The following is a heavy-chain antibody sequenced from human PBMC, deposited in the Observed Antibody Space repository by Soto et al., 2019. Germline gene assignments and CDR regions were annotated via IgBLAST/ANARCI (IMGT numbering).Heavy chain of an antibody. Sequence: SVKVSWKASGGSFSSYAISWVRQAPGQGLEWMGGIIPIFGTANYAQKFQGRVTITADESTSTAYMELSSLRSEDTAVYYCARVYDILTGYRYYFDYWGQGNLVTVSS. V-gene: IGHV1-69*13. CDR3: ARVYDILTGYRYYFDY. J-gene: IGHJ4*02. CDR2: IIPIFGTA. CDR1: GGSFSSYA. D-gene: IGHD3-9*01.